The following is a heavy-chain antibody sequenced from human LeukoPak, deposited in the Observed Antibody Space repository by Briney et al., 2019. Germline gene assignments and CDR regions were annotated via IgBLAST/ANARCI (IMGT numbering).Heavy chain of an antibody. V-gene: IGHV4-30-2*01. Sequence: SQTLSLTCAVSGGSISSGGYSWSWIRQPPGKGLEWIGYIYHSGSTDYNPSLKSRVTISVDTSKNQFSLKLSSVTAADTAVYYCAKLALGSVVPAATNGFDPWGQGTLVTVSS. D-gene: IGHD2-2*01. CDR2: IYHSGST. CDR3: AKLALGSVVPAATNGFDP. CDR1: GGSISSGGYS. J-gene: IGHJ5*02.